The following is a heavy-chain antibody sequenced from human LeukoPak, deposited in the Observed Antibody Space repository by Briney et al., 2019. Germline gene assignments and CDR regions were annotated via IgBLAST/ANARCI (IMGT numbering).Heavy chain of an antibody. Sequence: GRSLRLSCAASGFTFSSYGMHWVRQAPGKGLEWVAMIWYDGSNTYYADSVKGRFTISRDNSKNTLFLQMDSLRAEDAAVYYCARDRSTTHFDYWGQGTLVTVSS. CDR1: GFTFSSYG. CDR3: ARDRSTTHFDY. CDR2: IWYDGSNT. V-gene: IGHV3-33*01. J-gene: IGHJ4*02. D-gene: IGHD5/OR15-5a*01.